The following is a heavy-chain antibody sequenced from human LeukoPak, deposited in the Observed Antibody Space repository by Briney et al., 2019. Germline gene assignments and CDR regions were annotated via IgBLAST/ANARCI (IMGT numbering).Heavy chain of an antibody. CDR2: IHHSGST. CDR3: AKDNYGYGAIDC. Sequence: TPSETLSLTCTVSGGAVNSDNQYWSWIRQPPGKGLEWIGYIHHSGSTYYNPSLKSRLTISLDTSRNQFSLKMNSVTAADTAVYYCAKDNYGYGAIDCWGQGTLVTVSS. V-gene: IGHV4-30-4*01. CDR1: GGAVNSDNQY. D-gene: IGHD3-10*01. J-gene: IGHJ4*02.